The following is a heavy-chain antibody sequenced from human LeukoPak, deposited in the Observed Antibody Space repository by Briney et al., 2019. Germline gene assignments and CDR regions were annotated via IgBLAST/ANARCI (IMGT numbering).Heavy chain of an antibody. CDR3: VRGWRIMDV. Sequence: GGSLRLSCSASGFTFSNYPMHWVRQAPGKGLEYVSVVNTNGGATYYADCVKGRSTISRDNSKNTVYLQISSLRGEDTAMYYCVRGWRIMDVWGQGTTVTVSS. J-gene: IGHJ6*02. CDR2: VNTNGGAT. V-gene: IGHV3-64D*06. CDR1: GFTFSNYP. D-gene: IGHD5-24*01.